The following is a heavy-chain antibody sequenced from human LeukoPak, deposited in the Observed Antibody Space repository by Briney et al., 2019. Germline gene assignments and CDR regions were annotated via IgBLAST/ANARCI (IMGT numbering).Heavy chain of an antibody. Sequence: GGSLRLSCAASGFTFSSYSMNWVRQAPWKGLEWVSSISSSSSYIYYADSVKGRFTISRDNSKNTLYLQMNSLRAEDTAVYYCANTPFTMIVVVITTVAPMDVWGKGTTVTVSS. V-gene: IGHV3-21*04. D-gene: IGHD3-22*01. CDR1: GFTFSSYS. CDR2: ISSSSSYI. J-gene: IGHJ6*04. CDR3: ANTPFTMIVVVITTVAPMDV.